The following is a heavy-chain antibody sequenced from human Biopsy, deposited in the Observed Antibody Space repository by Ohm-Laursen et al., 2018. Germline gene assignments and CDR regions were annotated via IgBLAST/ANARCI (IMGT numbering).Heavy chain of an antibody. Sequence: GTLSLTCKVSGESFSDYYWSWIRQPPGKGLEWIGFIYYTGHTNYNPSLKSRATISVDTSKNQFSLKVISVTAADTAVYYCARLTGDPSYWGQGILVTVSS. D-gene: IGHD7-27*01. J-gene: IGHJ4*02. CDR3: ARLTGDPSY. CDR2: IYYTGHT. CDR1: GESFSDYY. V-gene: IGHV4-59*01.